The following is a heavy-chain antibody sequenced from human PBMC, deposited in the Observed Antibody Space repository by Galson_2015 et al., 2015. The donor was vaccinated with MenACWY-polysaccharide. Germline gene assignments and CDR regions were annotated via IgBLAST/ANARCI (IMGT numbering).Heavy chain of an antibody. J-gene: IGHJ4*02. Sequence: LRLSCAASGFPFSSYGMHWVRQAPGKGLDWVAVISDDGTYKYYADSVKGRFTISRDNSKNTLFLQMNSLRAEVTAVYYCAKGAVDTPMTFLFDFWGQGTLVTVSS. V-gene: IGHV3-30*18. CDR1: GFPFSSYG. D-gene: IGHD5-18*01. CDR3: AKGAVDTPMTFLFDF. CDR2: ISDDGTYK.